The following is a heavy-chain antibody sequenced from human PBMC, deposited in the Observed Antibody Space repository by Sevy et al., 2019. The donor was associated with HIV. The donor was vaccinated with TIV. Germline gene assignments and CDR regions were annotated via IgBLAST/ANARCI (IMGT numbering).Heavy chain of an antibody. D-gene: IGHD2-21*01. J-gene: IGHJ4*02. Sequence: ASVKVSCRASGGTSGTYGLSWVRQAPGQGLEWVGGIIPIFGTTYYAERFQGRVTITADKSTSTAYMELSSLSFEDTAVYYCARSDVVIPTPHYSGQGTLVTVSS. CDR3: ARSDVVIPTPHY. V-gene: IGHV1-69*06. CDR1: GGTSGTYG. CDR2: IIPIFGTT.